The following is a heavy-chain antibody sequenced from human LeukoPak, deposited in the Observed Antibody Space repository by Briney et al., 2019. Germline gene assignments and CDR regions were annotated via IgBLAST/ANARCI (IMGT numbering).Heavy chain of an antibody. CDR2: IYSGGST. CDR1: GFTVSSNY. J-gene: IGHJ3*02. CDR3: ARVLGGAFDI. Sequence: GGSLRLSCAASGFTVSSNYMSWVRQAPGRGLEWVSIIYSGGSTYYADSVKGRFTISRDNSKNTLYLQMNSLRAEDTAVYYCARVLGGAFDIWGQGTMVTVSS. V-gene: IGHV3-53*01. D-gene: IGHD3-16*01.